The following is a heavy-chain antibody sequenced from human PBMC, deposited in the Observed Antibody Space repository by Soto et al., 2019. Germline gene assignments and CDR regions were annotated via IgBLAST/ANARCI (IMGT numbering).Heavy chain of an antibody. CDR1: GYTFTSYA. V-gene: IGHV1-3*01. CDR3: ARAPGYCSGGSCYNSY. J-gene: IGHJ4*02. CDR2: INAGNGNT. Sequence: QVQLVQSGAEVKKPGASVKVSCKASGYTFTSYAMHWVRQAPGQRLEWMGWINAGNGNTKYSQKFQGRVTITRDTSASTAYMELSSLRSEATAVYYCARAPGYCSGGSCYNSYWGQGTLVTVSS. D-gene: IGHD2-15*01.